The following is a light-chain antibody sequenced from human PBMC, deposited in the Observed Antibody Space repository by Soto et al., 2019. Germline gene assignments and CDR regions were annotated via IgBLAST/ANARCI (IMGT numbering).Light chain of an antibody. CDR1: QSISRW. V-gene: IGKV1-5*01. CDR2: DAS. CDR3: QQYEDYSRYT. J-gene: IGKJ2*01. Sequence: DIQMTQSPSTLSASVGDRVTITCRASQSISRWLAWYQQVPGKAPKLLIFDASNLETGVPSRFSGSGSGTEFTLTISSLQPDDFATYYCQQYEDYSRYTFGQGTKLEIK.